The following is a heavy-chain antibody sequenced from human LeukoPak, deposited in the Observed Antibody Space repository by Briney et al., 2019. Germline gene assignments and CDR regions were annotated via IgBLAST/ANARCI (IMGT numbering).Heavy chain of an antibody. CDR1: GFSFSSSA. D-gene: IGHD3-10*01. CDR2: ISYDGSKK. V-gene: IGHV3-30*04. Sequence: PGGSLRLSCVASGFSFSSSAMHWVRQAPGKGLEWVTVISYDGSKKYYADFVKGRFTISRDNSKNTLFLQMNSLRAEDTAVYYCARESGESWGQGTLVTVSS. CDR3: ARESGES. J-gene: IGHJ5*02.